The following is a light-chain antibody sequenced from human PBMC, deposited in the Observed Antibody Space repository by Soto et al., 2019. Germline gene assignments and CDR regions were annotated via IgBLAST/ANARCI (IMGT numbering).Light chain of an antibody. CDR2: AAS. Sequence: DIQMTQYPSSLSASVGDRVTITCRASQSISSYLNWYQQKPGKAPKLLIYAASSLQSGVPSGFSGSGSGTDFTLTISSLQPEDFATYYCQQSYSTPITFGQGTRLEIK. CDR3: QQSYSTPIT. CDR1: QSISSY. V-gene: IGKV1-39*01. J-gene: IGKJ5*01.